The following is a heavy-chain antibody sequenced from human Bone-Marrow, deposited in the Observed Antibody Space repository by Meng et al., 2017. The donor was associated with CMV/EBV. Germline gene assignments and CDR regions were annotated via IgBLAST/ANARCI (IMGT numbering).Heavy chain of an antibody. CDR1: GFTFSSYA. J-gene: IGHJ6*02. D-gene: IGHD2-2*01. Sequence: GGSLRLSCAASGFTFSSYAMSWVRQAPGKGLEWVSAISGSGGSTYYADSVKGRFTISRDNAKNTLYLQMNSLRAEDTAVYYCARERVRNFVVAPGASRTAAPAGMDVWGQGTAVTVSS. CDR2: ISGSGGST. V-gene: IGHV3-23*01. CDR3: ARERVRNFVVAPGASRTAAPAGMDV.